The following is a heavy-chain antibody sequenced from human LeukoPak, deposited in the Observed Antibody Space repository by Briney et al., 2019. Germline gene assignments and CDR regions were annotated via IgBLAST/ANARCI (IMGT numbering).Heavy chain of an antibody. CDR1: GGSISSSSYY. CDR2: IIYSGST. CDR3: VSGKYYDFWSDHYLQHIDY. V-gene: IGHV4-39*07. J-gene: IGHJ4*02. Sequence: SETLPLTCTVSGGSISSSSYYWGWIRQPPGKGLEWIGSIIYSGSTYYNPSLKSRVTISVDTSKNQFSLKLNSVTAADTAVYYCVSGKYYDFWSDHYLQHIDYWGQGTLVTVSS. D-gene: IGHD3-3*01.